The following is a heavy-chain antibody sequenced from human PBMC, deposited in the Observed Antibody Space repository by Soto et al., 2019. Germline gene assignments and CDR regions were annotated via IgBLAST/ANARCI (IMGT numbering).Heavy chain of an antibody. Sequence: ASVKVSCKASGYTFTSYGISWVRQAPGQGLEWMGWISAYNGNTNYAQKLQGRVTMTTDTSTSTAYMELRSLRSDDTAVYYCARDRYYDSSGYDAFDIWGQGTMVTVSS. V-gene: IGHV1-18*04. CDR1: GYTFTSYG. J-gene: IGHJ3*02. CDR3: ARDRYYDSSGYDAFDI. CDR2: ISAYNGNT. D-gene: IGHD3-22*01.